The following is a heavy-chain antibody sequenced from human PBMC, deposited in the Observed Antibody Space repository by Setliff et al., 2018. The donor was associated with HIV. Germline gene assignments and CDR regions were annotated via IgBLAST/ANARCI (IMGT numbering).Heavy chain of an antibody. J-gene: IGHJ4*01. Sequence: LRLSCAASGFTFNTYAMSWVRQAPGKGLEWVSVISGSGGSTFYADSVKGRFTISRDNSKNTLYLLMNGLRVEDTVVYYCAKDGISGGAYPPYYFDYWGHGTLVTVSS. CDR2: ISGSGGST. V-gene: IGHV3-23*01. D-gene: IGHD2-15*01. CDR1: GFTFNTYA. CDR3: AKDGISGGAYPPYYFDY.